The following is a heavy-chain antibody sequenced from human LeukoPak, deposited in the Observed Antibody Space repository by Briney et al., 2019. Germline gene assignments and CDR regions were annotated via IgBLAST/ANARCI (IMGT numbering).Heavy chain of an antibody. CDR1: GFTFSTYN. V-gene: IGHV3-48*01. CDR2: IKADSSTI. D-gene: IGHD3-22*01. CDR3: VRDNSRGQSLGVIY. J-gene: IGHJ4*02. Sequence: QTGGPLRLSCAASGFTFSTYNMNWVRQAPGKGLEWISYIKADSSTIQYADSVRGRFTTSRDNAKNSLYLQMNSLRAEDTAVYYCVRDNSRGQSLGVIYWGQGSLVAV.